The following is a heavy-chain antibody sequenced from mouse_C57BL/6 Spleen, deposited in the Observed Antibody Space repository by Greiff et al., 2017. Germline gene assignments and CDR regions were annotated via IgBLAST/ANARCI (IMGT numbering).Heavy chain of an antibody. CDR2: IAPSDSET. V-gene: IGHV1-52*01. J-gene: IGHJ1*03. Sequence: VQLQQPGAELVRPGSSVKLSCKASGYTFTGYWMHWVKQRPIQGLEWIGNIAPSDSETHYNQKFKDKATLTVDKSYSTAYMQLSSLTSEDSAVYYCARFYYGSSRYWYFDVWGTGTSVTVSS. CDR1: GYTFTGYW. D-gene: IGHD1-1*01. CDR3: ARFYYGSSRYWYFDV.